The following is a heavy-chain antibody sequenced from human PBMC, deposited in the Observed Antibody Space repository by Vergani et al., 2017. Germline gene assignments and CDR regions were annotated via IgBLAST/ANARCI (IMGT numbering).Heavy chain of an antibody. J-gene: IGHJ6*02. CDR2: IIPIFGTA. CDR3: ASTYYYDSSGYYYDRDRYYYYYGMDG. D-gene: IGHD3-22*01. V-gene: IGHV1-69*12. Sequence: QVQLVQSGAEVKKPGSSVKVSCKASGGTFSSYAISWVRQAPGQGLEWMGGIIPIFGTANYAQKFQGRVTITADESTSTAYMELSSLRSEDTTVYDCASTYYYDSSGYYYDRDRYYYYYGMDGWGQGTTVTVSS. CDR1: GGTFSSYA.